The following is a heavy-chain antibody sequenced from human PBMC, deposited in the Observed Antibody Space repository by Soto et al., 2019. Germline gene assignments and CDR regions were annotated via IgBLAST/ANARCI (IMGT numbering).Heavy chain of an antibody. J-gene: IGHJ4*02. CDR1: GGSVSSTSYY. V-gene: IGHV4-61*01. CDR3: ARAWGHLYFDY. D-gene: IGHD3-16*01. Sequence: TVSGGSVSSTSYYWTWIRQPPGKGLEWIGYIHYSGSTNYNPSLQSRVTISVDTSKNHFSLELTSVTAADTAVYYCARAWGHLYFDYWGQGALVTVSS. CDR2: IHYSGST.